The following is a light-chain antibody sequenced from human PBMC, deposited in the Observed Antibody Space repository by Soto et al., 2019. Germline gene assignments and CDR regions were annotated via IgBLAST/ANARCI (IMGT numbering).Light chain of an antibody. V-gene: IGKV3-20*01. CDR2: GAS. Sequence: EIVLTQSPGTLSLSPGDRATLSCRASQIVSSSYLAWYQQKPGQAPRLLMYGASNRATGITDRFSGSGCGTNCTLTIRGLEPEDFAGYYFQQYVSSPRTFGQGTKVEVK. CDR1: QIVSSSY. CDR3: QQYVSSPRT. J-gene: IGKJ1*01.